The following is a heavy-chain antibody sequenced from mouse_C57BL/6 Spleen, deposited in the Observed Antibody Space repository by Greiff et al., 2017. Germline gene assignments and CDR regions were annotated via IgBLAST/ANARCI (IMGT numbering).Heavy chain of an antibody. J-gene: IGHJ4*01. Sequence: EVKLVESGGDLVKPGGSLTLSCAASGFTFSSYGMSWVRQTPDKRLEWVATISSGGSYTYYPDSVKGRFTISRDNAKNTLYLQMSGLKSEDTAMYYCARHDDYDGDYYAMDYWGQGTSVTVSS. CDR2: ISSGGSYT. D-gene: IGHD2-4*01. CDR1: GFTFSSYG. V-gene: IGHV5-6*01. CDR3: ARHDDYDGDYYAMDY.